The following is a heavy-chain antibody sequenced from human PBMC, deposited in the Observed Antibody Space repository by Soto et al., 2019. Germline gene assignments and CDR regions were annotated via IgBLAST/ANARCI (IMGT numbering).Heavy chain of an antibody. CDR1: GGSISSYY. D-gene: IGHD5-12*01. J-gene: IGHJ4*02. V-gene: IGHV4-59*12. Sequence: SETLSLTCTVSGGSISSYYWSWIRQPPGKGLEWLGYIYYSGSTNYNPSLRSRVTISVDTSKNQFSLKLSSVTAADTAVYYCARGRWLRSSFDYWGQGTLVTVSS. CDR2: IYYSGST. CDR3: ARGRWLRSSFDY.